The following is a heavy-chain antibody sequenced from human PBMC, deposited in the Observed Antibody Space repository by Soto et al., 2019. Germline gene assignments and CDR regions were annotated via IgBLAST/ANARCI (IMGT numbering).Heavy chain of an antibody. V-gene: IGHV3-23*01. J-gene: IGHJ5*02. CDR3: AKDRGSGWYENWFDP. CDR1: GFTFSSYA. D-gene: IGHD6-19*01. Sequence: EVQLLESGGGSVQPGGSLRLSCAASGFTFSSYAMNWVRQAPGKGLEWVSGISGGGGSTHHADSVKGRFTISRDNSQNTLYLQMNSLRVEDTAVYYCAKDRGSGWYENWFDPWGQGTLVTVSS. CDR2: ISGGGGST.